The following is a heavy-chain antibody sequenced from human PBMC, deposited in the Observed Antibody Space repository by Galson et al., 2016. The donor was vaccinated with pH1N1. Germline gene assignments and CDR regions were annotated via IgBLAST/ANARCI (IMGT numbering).Heavy chain of an antibody. D-gene: IGHD1-26*01. J-gene: IGHJ4*02. CDR1: GYSISSGYY. CDR3: ARLGSGSYFGFFDS. Sequence: ETLSLTCAVSGYSISSGYYWGWIRQPPGKGLEWIGSMYHSGRTYHNPSLKIRVTISVDTSKNQFSLKLSSVTAADTDVYYCARLGSGSYFGFFDSWGQGILVTVSS. V-gene: IGHV4-38-2*01. CDR2: MYHSGRT.